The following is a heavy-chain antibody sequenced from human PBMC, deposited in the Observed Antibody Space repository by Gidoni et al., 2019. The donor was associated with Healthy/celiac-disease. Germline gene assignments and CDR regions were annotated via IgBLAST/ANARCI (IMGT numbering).Heavy chain of an antibody. CDR2: IKQDGSEK. J-gene: IGHJ4*02. D-gene: IGHD3-22*01. V-gene: IGHV3-7*01. CDR3: AREGDDSSGYYAYYFDY. Sequence: EVQWVGTGGGLVQPGGSLRLSCAASGFTFGSYWMSWVRQAPGKGLEWVANIKQDGSEKYYVDSVKGRFTISRDNAKNSLYLQMNSLRAEDTAVYYCAREGDDSSGYYAYYFDYWGQGTLVTVSS. CDR1: GFTFGSYW.